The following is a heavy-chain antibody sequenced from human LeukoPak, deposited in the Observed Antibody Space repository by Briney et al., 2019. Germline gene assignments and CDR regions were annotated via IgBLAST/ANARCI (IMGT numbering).Heavy chain of an antibody. V-gene: IGHV4-38-2*02. D-gene: IGHD3-3*01. Sequence: PSETLSLTCTVSGYSISSGYYWGWIRQPPGKGLEWIGSIYHSGSTYYNPSLKSRVTISVDTSKNQFSLKLSSVTAADTAVYYCARKGQISYYWGQGTLVTVSS. CDR3: ARKGQISYY. J-gene: IGHJ4*02. CDR2: IYHSGST. CDR1: GYSISSGYY.